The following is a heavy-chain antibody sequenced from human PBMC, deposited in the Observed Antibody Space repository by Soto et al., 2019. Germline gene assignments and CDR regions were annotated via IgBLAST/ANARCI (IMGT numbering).Heavy chain of an antibody. Sequence: SETLSLTCTVSGGSISSGGYYWSWIRQHPGKGLEWIGYIYYSGSTYYNPSLKSRVTISVDTSKNQFSLKLSSVTAADTAVYYCARMPSYDFWSGYFRTRNKFDYWGQGTLATV. D-gene: IGHD3-3*01. CDR1: GGSISSGGYY. CDR3: ARMPSYDFWSGYFRTRNKFDY. V-gene: IGHV4-31*03. CDR2: IYYSGST. J-gene: IGHJ4*02.